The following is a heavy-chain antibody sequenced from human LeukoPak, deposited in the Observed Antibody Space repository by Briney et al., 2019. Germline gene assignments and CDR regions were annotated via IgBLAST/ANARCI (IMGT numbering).Heavy chain of an antibody. CDR1: GYSISSGYY. V-gene: IGHV4-38-2*02. D-gene: IGHD6-19*01. CDR3: ASGGNSSGWDNWFDP. J-gene: IGHJ5*02. Sequence: SETLSLTCTVSGYSISSGYYWGWIRQPPGKGLEWIGSIYHSGSTYYNPSLKSRVTISVDTSKNQFSLKLSSVTAADTAVYYCASGGNSSGWDNWFDPWGQGTLVTVSS. CDR2: IYHSGST.